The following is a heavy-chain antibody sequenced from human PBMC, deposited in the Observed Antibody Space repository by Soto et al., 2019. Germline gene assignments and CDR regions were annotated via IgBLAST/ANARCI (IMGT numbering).Heavy chain of an antibody. CDR2: IIPIFGTA. CDR3: ARGVRIFGVVISHYYYYGMDV. CDR1: GGTFSSYA. D-gene: IGHD3-3*01. V-gene: IGHV1-69*13. J-gene: IGHJ6*02. Sequence: SVKVSCKASGGTFSSYAISWVRLAPGQGLEWMGGIIPIFGTANYAQKFQGRVTITADESTSPAYMELSSLRSADTAVYYCARGVRIFGVVISHYYYYGMDVWGQGTTVTVSS.